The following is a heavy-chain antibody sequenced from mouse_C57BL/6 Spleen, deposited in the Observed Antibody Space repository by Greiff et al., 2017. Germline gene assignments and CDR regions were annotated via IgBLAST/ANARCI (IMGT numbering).Heavy chain of an antibody. D-gene: IGHD4-1*01. CDR2: ISSGSSTI. J-gene: IGHJ3*01. Sequence: EVHLVESGGGLVKPGGSLKLSCAASGFTFSDYGMHWVRQAPEKGLAWVAYISSGSSTIYYADTVKGRFTISRDNAKNTLFLQMTSLRSEDTAMYYCAREGLGLGFAYWGQGTLVTVSA. CDR3: AREGLGLGFAY. CDR1: GFTFSDYG. V-gene: IGHV5-17*01.